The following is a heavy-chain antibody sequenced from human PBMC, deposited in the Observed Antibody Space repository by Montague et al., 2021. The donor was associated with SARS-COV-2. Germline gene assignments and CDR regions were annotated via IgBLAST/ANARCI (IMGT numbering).Heavy chain of an antibody. Sequence: SETLSLTCTVSGDSINTYYWTWIRQPPGKGLEWIGYIYYSGSTNYNPSLKSRDTLSVDTSKNHFSLKLNSVTAADTAVYYCARVDPQRYYGVDVWGQGTTVTVSS. V-gene: IGHV4-59*08. CDR1: GDSINTYY. CDR3: ARVDPQRYYGVDV. D-gene: IGHD2-2*01. CDR2: IYYSGST. J-gene: IGHJ6*02.